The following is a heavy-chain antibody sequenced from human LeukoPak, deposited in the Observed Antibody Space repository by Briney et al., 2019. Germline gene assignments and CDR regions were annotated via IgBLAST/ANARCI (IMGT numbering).Heavy chain of an antibody. CDR3: ARHRSRDTMIVRDYFDY. CDR2: MYPSGST. D-gene: IGHD3-22*01. CDR1: GGSISGYY. V-gene: IGHV4-4*07. J-gene: IGHJ4*02. Sequence: SETLSLTCTVSGGSISGYYWNWIRQPAGKGLEWIGRMYPSGSTYYNPSLKSRVTMSVDTSKNQFSLKLSSVTAADTAVYYCARHRSRDTMIVRDYFDYWGQGTLVTVSS.